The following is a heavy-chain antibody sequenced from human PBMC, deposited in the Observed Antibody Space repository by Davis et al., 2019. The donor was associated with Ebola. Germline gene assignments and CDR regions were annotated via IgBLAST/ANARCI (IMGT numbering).Heavy chain of an antibody. J-gene: IGHJ3*02. Sequence: GESLKISCKDSGNSFASHWIGWVRQMPGKGLEWMGIIHTGDSDTRYSPSFRGQVTISADKSFKTAFLQWSSLKASDTAMYYCASLRRTITGMDDGFDIWGQGTMVTVSS. V-gene: IGHV5-51*01. CDR3: ASLRRTITGMDDGFDI. D-gene: IGHD2-8*02. CDR2: IHTGDSDT. CDR1: GNSFASHW.